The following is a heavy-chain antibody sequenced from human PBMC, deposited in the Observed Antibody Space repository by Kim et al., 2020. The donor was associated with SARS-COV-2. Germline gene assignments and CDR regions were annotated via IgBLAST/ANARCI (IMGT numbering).Heavy chain of an antibody. Sequence: SETLSLTCTVSGGSISSYYWSWIRQPPGKGLEWIGYIYYSGSTNYNPSLKSRVTISVDTSKNQFSLKLSSVTAADTAVYYCARLVAGYSSSWTLFDYWGQGTLVTVSS. J-gene: IGHJ4*02. CDR3: ARLVAGYSSSWTLFDY. V-gene: IGHV4-59*08. D-gene: IGHD6-13*01. CDR1: GGSISSYY. CDR2: IYYSGST.